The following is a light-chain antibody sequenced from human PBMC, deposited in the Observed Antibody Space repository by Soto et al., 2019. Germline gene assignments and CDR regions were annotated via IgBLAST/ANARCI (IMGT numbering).Light chain of an antibody. Sequence: QSVLTQPPSTSGTPGQRVTISCSGSTSNIGSNTVNWYQLLPGTAPRLLIFGNNQRPSGVPDRFSGSKSGTSASLAISGLQSEDEADYYCATWDDSLNGPVVFGGGTKLTVL. CDR2: GNN. CDR1: TSNIGSNT. CDR3: ATWDDSLNGPVV. V-gene: IGLV1-44*01. J-gene: IGLJ2*01.